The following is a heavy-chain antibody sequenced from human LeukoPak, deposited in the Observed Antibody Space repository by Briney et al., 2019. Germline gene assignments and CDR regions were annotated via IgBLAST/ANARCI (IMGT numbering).Heavy chain of an antibody. D-gene: IGHD4-17*01. CDR3: ARASHGDYSFAFDI. Sequence: GASVKVSCKASGYTFTSYGISWVRQAPGQGLEWMGRIIPILGIANYAQKFQGRVTITADKSTSTAYMELSSLRSEDTAVYYCARASHGDYSFAFDIWGQGTMVTVSS. V-gene: IGHV1-69*04. CDR1: GYTFTSYG. CDR2: IIPILGIA. J-gene: IGHJ3*02.